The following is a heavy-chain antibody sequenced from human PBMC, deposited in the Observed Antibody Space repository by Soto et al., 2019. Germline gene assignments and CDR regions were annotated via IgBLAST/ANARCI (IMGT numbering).Heavy chain of an antibody. J-gene: IGHJ4*02. D-gene: IGHD3-3*01. CDR2: ISAYNGNT. V-gene: IGHV1-18*01. CDR1: GYLFSGYG. Sequence: ASVNVYCKASGYLFSGYGISWVRQAPGQGLEWMGRISAYNGNTNYAQNLQGRVTMTTDTSTSTAYMELRSLRSDDTAVYYCARVVLYSNSDYWGQGTLVTVSS. CDR3: ARVVLYSNSDY.